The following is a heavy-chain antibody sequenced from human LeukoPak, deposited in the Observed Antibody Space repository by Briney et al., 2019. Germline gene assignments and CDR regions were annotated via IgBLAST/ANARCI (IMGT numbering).Heavy chain of an antibody. CDR3: AREYSSSWYNWFDP. D-gene: IGHD6-13*01. CDR2: IYYSGNT. J-gene: IGHJ5*02. CDR1: GYSISSGYY. Sequence: SETVSLTCTVSGYSISSGYYWAWIRQPPGKGLEWIGSIYYSGNTYYNPSLKSRVTISLDTSKNQFSLKLSSVTAADTAVYYCAREYSSSWYNWFDPWGQGTLVTVSS. V-gene: IGHV4-38-2*02.